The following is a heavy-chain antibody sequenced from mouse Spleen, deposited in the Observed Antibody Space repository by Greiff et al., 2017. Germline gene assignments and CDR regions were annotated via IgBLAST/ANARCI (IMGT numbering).Heavy chain of an antibody. D-gene: IGHD4-1*01. J-gene: IGHJ2*01. Sequence: EVHLVESGGGLVKPGGSLKLSCAASGFTFSDYYMYWVRQTPEKRLEWVATISDGGSYTYYPDSVKGRFTISRDNAKNNLYLQMSSLKSEDTAMYYCARALTGTWKGFDYWGQGTTLTVSS. CDR3: ARALTGTWKGFDY. CDR1: GFTFSDYY. V-gene: IGHV5-4*02. CDR2: ISDGGSYT.